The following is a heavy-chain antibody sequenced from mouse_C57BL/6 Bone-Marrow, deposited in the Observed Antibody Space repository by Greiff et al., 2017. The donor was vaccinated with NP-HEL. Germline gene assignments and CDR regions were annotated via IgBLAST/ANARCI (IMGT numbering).Heavy chain of an antibody. D-gene: IGHD1-1*01. V-gene: IGHV1-64*01. CDR3: ARSGITTVVATDYFDY. CDR2: IHPNSGST. J-gene: IGHJ2*01. Sequence: QVQLKQPGAELVKPGASVKLSCKASGYTFTSYWMHWVKQRPGQGLEWIGMIHPNSGSTNYNEKFKSKATLTVDKSSSTAYMQLSSLTSEDSAVYYCARSGITTVVATDYFDYWGQGTTLTVSS. CDR1: GYTFTSYW.